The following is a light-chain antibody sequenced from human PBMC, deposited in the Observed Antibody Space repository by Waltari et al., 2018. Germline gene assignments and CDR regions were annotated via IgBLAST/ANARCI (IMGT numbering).Light chain of an antibody. CDR2: QVS. CDR1: SSDVGGDNY. Sequence: QSALTQLPSASGSPGQSVTMSCTGTSSDVGGDNYVSWYQQHPGKAPKLLIYQVSKRPSGVPGRFSGSKSGNTASLTVSGLQAEDEAEYFCTSHAGTNSVFGGGTKLTVL. CDR3: TSHAGTNSV. J-gene: IGLJ3*02. V-gene: IGLV2-8*01.